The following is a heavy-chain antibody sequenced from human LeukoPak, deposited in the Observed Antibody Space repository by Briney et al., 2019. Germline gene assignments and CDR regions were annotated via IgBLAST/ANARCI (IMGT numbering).Heavy chain of an antibody. J-gene: IGHJ4*02. CDR2: IYHSGSP. D-gene: IGHD3-9*01. CDR1: GGSISSNNW. Sequence: SETLSLTCAVSGGSISSNNWWGWVRQPPGKGLEWIGEIYHSGSPNYNPSLKSRVTISVDTSKNQFSLGLTSVTAADTAVYYCARQDGFDLDYWGQGTLVTVSS. V-gene: IGHV4/OR15-8*03. CDR3: ARQDGFDLDY.